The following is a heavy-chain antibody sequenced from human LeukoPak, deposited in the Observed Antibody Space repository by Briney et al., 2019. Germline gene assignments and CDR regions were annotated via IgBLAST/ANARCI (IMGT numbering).Heavy chain of an antibody. V-gene: IGHV1-69*05. J-gene: IGHJ3*02. Sequence: GIIPIFGTANYAQKFQGRVTITRDESTSTAYMELSSLRSEDTAVYYCARAVTTVTTDAFDIWGQGTMVTVSS. D-gene: IGHD4-17*01. CDR3: ARAVTTVTTDAFDI. CDR2: IIPIFGTA.